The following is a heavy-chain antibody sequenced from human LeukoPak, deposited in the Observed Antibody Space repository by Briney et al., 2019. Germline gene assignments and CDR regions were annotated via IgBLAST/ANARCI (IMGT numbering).Heavy chain of an antibody. D-gene: IGHD1-26*01. V-gene: IGHV1-18*01. CDR2: ISAYNGNT. CDR1: GYTFTSYG. J-gene: IGHJ5*02. Sequence: GASVKVSCKASGYTFTSYGISWVRQAPGQGLEWMGWISAYNGNTNYAQKLQGRVTMTTDTSTSTVYMELSSLRSGDTAIYYCAKKYSTGLDPWGQGTLVTVSS. CDR3: AKKYSTGLDP.